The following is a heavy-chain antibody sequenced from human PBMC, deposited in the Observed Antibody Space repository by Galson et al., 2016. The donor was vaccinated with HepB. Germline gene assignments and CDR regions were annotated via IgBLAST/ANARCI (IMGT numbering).Heavy chain of an antibody. Sequence: SLRLSCAASGFPFSTYGMSWVRQAPGKGLEWVSGISGSGGSIYSADSVKGRFTISRDNSKNTLYLHLNSLRAEDTAVYFCVKGLYGSGSSGDYWGQGTLVTVSS. J-gene: IGHJ4*02. CDR2: ISGSGGSI. D-gene: IGHD3-10*01. CDR1: GFPFSTYG. V-gene: IGHV3-23*01. CDR3: VKGLYGSGSSGDY.